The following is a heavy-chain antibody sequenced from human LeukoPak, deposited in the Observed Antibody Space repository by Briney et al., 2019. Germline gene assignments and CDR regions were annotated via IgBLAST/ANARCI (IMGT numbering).Heavy chain of an antibody. CDR2: ISSNGGST. V-gene: IGHV3-64D*06. CDR3: VKDHLVGVWPRGGFDI. J-gene: IGHJ3*02. D-gene: IGHD2-8*01. CDR1: GFTFSSYA. Sequence: GWSLRLSCSASGFTFSSYAMHCVRQAPGKGLEYVSAISSNGGSTYYADSVKGRFTISRDNSKNTLYLQMSSLRAEDTAVYYCVKDHLVGVWPRGGFDIWGQGTMVTVSS.